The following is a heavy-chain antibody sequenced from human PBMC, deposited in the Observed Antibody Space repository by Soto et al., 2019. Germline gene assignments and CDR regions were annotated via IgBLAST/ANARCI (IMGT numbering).Heavy chain of an antibody. Sequence: QVQLVESGGGVVQPGRSLRLSCAASGFTFSSYGMHWVRQAPGKGLEWVAVISYDGSNKYYADSVKGRFTISRDNSKNTLYLQMNSLRAEDTAVYYCTVSTRCYDEGECDYNYNGMDVWGQGTTVTVSS. J-gene: IGHJ6*02. V-gene: IGHV3-30*03. CDR3: TVSTRCYDEGECDYNYNGMDV. CDR2: ISYDGSNK. CDR1: GFTFSSYG. D-gene: IGHD2-2*01.